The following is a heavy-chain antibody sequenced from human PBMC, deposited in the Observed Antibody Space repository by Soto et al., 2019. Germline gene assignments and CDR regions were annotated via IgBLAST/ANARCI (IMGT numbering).Heavy chain of an antibody. Sequence: QVQLVESGGGVVQPGRSLRLSCAASGFTFSSYGMHWVRQAPGKGLEWVAVIWYDGSNKYYADSVKGRFTISRDNSKNTLYLQMNSLRAEDTAVSYCAREATVTTSQLDYWGQGTLVTVSS. J-gene: IGHJ4*02. V-gene: IGHV3-33*01. CDR1: GFTFSSYG. CDR2: IWYDGSNK. D-gene: IGHD4-17*01. CDR3: AREATVTTSQLDY.